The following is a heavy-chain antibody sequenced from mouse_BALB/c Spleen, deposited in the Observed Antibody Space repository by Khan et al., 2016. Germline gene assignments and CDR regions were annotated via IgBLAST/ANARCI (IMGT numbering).Heavy chain of an antibody. Sequence: VQLKESGAELVKSGASVELSCTASGFNIKDYYMHWVKQRPEQGLEWIGWIDPENGDSEYDPKFQGKATMTADTSSNTAYLQLSSLTSEDTAVSYCNGGITTGGFAYWGQGTLVTVSA. CDR1: GFNIKDYY. J-gene: IGHJ3*01. CDR2: IDPENGDS. CDR3: NGGITTGGFAY. V-gene: IGHV14-4*02. D-gene: IGHD2-4*01.